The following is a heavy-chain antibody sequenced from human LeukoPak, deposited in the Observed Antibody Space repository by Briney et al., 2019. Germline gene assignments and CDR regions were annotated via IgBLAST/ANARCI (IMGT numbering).Heavy chain of an antibody. V-gene: IGHV3-21*04. CDR1: GFTFSSYN. D-gene: IGHD3-10*01. CDR3: ARAKPKNMVRGLIMRRESRYYFDY. CDR2: ISTSSSYI. J-gene: IGHJ4*02. Sequence: GGSLRLSCAASGFTFSSYNMNWVRQAPGEGLEWVSFISTSSSYIYYADSVKGRFTISRDNSKSTLYIQMNSLRAEDTAVYYCARAKPKNMVRGLIMRRESRYYFDYWGQGTLVTVSS.